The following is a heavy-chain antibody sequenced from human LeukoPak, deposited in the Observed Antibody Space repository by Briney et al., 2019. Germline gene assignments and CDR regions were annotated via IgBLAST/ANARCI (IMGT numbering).Heavy chain of an antibody. Sequence: GGSLRLSCAASGFTFSNYAMSWVRQAPGKGLEWVSTISNSGSNPYYSDSVKGRFTISRDNSKNTLYLQMNSLRAEDTAVYYCAKDLRTVAGPDYWGQGTLVTVSS. CDR3: AKDLRTVAGPDY. D-gene: IGHD6-19*01. CDR1: GFTFSNYA. V-gene: IGHV3-23*01. J-gene: IGHJ4*02. CDR2: ISNSGSNP.